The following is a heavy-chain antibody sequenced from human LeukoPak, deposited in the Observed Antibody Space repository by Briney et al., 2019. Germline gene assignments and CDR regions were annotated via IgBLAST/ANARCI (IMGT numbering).Heavy chain of an antibody. D-gene: IGHD1-7*01. CDR2: INHRGET. Sequence: SETLSLTCAVSGTSFSAYYCNWIRQSPEKGLEWIGEINHRGETNYNPSLQSRVTMSVDTSKNQFSLRLTSLTVADTAIYYCARDPGIRGTALDYWGQGTPVTVSS. CDR1: GTSFSAYY. V-gene: IGHV4-34*01. CDR3: ARDPGIRGTALDY. J-gene: IGHJ4*02.